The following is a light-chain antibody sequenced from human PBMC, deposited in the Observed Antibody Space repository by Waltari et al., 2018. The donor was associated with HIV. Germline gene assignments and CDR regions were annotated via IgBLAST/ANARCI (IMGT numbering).Light chain of an antibody. CDR2: RDS. V-gene: IGLV3-25*03. J-gene: IGLJ1*01. CDR3: QSADSSGTYV. Sequence: SYELTQPPSVSVSPGQTARITCSGDALPEEYAYWYQQRPGQAPVLVIYRDSERPSGMPERFSGSSSGTTVTLTISGVQAEDEADYYCQSADSSGTYVFGNGTKVTVL. CDR1: ALPEEY.